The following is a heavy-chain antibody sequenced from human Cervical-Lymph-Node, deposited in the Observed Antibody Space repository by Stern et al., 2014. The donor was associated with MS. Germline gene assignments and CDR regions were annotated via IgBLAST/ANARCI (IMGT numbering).Heavy chain of an antibody. Sequence: QVQLQESGPGLVKPSETLSLTCTVSGGSISGYDCSWIRQPPGKGLEWIGHIYYSGSPNCMPSLKSRVSISIDTPKNQFSLKLSSVTAADTAVYYCARSRDAYSPLAYWGQGALVTVSS. CDR3: ARSRDAYSPLAY. V-gene: IGHV4-59*01. J-gene: IGHJ4*02. CDR1: GGSISGYD. D-gene: IGHD5-24*01. CDR2: IYYSGSP.